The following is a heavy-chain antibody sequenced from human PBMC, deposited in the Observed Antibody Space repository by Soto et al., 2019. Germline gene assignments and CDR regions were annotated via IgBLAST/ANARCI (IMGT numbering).Heavy chain of an antibody. D-gene: IGHD3-3*01. CDR1: GFSFSSYD. CDR2: LWYDESNH. J-gene: IGHJ4*02. V-gene: IGHV3-33*01. CDR3: ASGADQRFLEPTEFGS. Sequence: QVQLVESGGGVVQPGTSLRLSCAVSGFSFSSYDMHWVRQAPGKGLEWVAVLWYDESNHYYADSVKGRFTISRDISRNTLFFQMTSLRAEDTAVYFCASGADQRFLEPTEFGSWGQGTLVTVSS.